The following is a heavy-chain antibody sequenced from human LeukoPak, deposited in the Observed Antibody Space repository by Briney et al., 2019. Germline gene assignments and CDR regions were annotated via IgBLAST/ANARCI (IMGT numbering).Heavy chain of an antibody. CDR1: GFTFSSYA. Sequence: PGGSLRLSCAASGFTFSSYAMSWVRQAPGKGLEWASAISGSGGSTYYADSVKGRFTISRDNSKNTLYLQMNSLRAEDTAVYYCAKDPTVGATSWYYFDYWGQGTLVTVSS. V-gene: IGHV3-23*01. CDR2: ISGSGGST. D-gene: IGHD1-26*01. J-gene: IGHJ4*02. CDR3: AKDPTVGATSWYYFDY.